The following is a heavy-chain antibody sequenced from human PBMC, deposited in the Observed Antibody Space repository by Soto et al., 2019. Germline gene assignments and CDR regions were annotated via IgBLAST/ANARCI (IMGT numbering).Heavy chain of an antibody. CDR2: IYYSGST. D-gene: IGHD6-6*01. J-gene: IGHJ5*02. V-gene: IGHV4-59*12. CDR1: GGSISSYY. Sequence: PSETLSLTCTVSGGSISSYYWSWIRQPPGKGLEWIGYIYYSGSTNYNPSLKSRVTISVDTSKNQFSLKLSSVTAADTAVYYCARDALTAVRPPSWFDAWGQGTLVTVSS. CDR3: ARDALTAVRPPSWFDA.